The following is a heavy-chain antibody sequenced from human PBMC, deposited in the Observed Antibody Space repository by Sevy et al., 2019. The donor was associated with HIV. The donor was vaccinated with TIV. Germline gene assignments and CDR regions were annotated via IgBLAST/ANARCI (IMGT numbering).Heavy chain of an antibody. CDR1: GGSITSLY. D-gene: IGHD1-26*01. CDR3: AGENAWGRGYS. V-gene: IGHV4-59*08. J-gene: IGHJ4*02. CDR2: IYYNGHI. Sequence: SETLSLTYTVSGGSITSLYWYWIRQPPGMGLEWIANIYYNGHINYNPSLKSRVTLSLDTSKNQFSLRLSSVTAADTAMYYCAGENAWGRGYSWGQRTLVTVSS.